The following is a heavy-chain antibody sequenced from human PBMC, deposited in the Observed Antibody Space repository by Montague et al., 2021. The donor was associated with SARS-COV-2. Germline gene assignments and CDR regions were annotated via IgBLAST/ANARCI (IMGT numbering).Heavy chain of an antibody. CDR1: GDSISRSHYF. Sequence: SETLSLTCSVSGDSISRSHYFWAWIRQPPGMGLEWIGSIYFTGKTYYHRSLKSRVTISIDTSKNHFSLRLSSVTAADSAVFYCARWGLNNAFDIWGLGTMITISS. J-gene: IGHJ3*02. CDR2: IYFTGKT. V-gene: IGHV4-39*02. D-gene: IGHD1/OR15-1a*01. CDR3: ARWGLNNAFDI.